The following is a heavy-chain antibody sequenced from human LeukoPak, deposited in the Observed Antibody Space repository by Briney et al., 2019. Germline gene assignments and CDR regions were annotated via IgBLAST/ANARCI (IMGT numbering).Heavy chain of an antibody. CDR1: GGSISRNSYY. Sequence: PSETLSLTCAVSGGSISRNSYYWGWIRQPPGKGLEWIGSIYYSGSTYYNPSLKSRVTISVDTSKNQFSLKLSSVTAADTAVYYCARGSRYYYYYMDVWGKGTTVTVSS. D-gene: IGHD3-10*01. CDR3: ARGSRYYYYYMDV. CDR2: IYYSGST. J-gene: IGHJ6*03. V-gene: IGHV4-39*01.